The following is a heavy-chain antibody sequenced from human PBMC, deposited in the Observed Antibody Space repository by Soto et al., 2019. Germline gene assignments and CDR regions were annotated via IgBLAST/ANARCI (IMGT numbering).Heavy chain of an antibody. CDR1: GFTFSAYG. CDR2: LSHDETNK. D-gene: IGHD2-2*01. CDR3: VKEGRGSSTSCSRCYGLDV. V-gene: IGHV3-30*18. Sequence: GGSLRLSCAAAGFTFSAYGMHWVRQAPGKGLEWVAALSHDETNKYYADSVKDRFTISRDNSKNTLYLEMFSLRAEDTAVYYCVKEGRGSSTSCSRCYGLDVWGQGTTVTVSS. J-gene: IGHJ6*02.